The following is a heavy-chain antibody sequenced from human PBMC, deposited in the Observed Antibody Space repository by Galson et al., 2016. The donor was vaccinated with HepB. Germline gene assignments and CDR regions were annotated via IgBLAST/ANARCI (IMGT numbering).Heavy chain of an antibody. D-gene: IGHD3/OR15-3a*01. CDR2: ISSSATAT. CDR3: ARGKNFYDFYFFDS. CDR1: GFTFSDYY. J-gene: IGHJ4*02. Sequence: CAASGFTFSDYYMSWIRQAPGQGLEWISSISSSATATYYADSLKGRFTVSRDNAKNSLHLQMNSLRAEDTAVYYCARGKNFYDFYFFDSWGQGTQVTISS. V-gene: IGHV3-11*01.